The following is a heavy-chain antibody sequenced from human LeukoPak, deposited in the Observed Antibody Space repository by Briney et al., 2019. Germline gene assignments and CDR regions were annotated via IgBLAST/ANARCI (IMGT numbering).Heavy chain of an antibody. Sequence: SETLSLTCTVSDDSITIYYWGWIRQPPGKGLEWIGSIYHSGSTYYNPSLKSRVTISVDTSKNQFSLKLSSVTAADTAVYYCARDPACSSTSCYTGPGSSWFDPWGQGTLVTVSS. D-gene: IGHD2-2*02. CDR2: IYHSGST. CDR3: ARDPACSSTSCYTGPGSSWFDP. V-gene: IGHV4-38-2*02. CDR1: DDSITIYY. J-gene: IGHJ5*02.